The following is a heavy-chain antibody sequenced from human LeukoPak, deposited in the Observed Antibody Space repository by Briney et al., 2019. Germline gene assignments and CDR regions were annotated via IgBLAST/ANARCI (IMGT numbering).Heavy chain of an antibody. Sequence: GNNLTIPQMRREGQMPPESLEVRGVIHPGDSDTSYSPSFQGQVTISADKSISTAYLQWSSLKASDTAMYYCARQRNSGYDGNWFDPWGQGTLVTVSS. CDR2: IHPGDSDT. V-gene: IGHV5-51*01. D-gene: IGHD5-12*01. CDR1: GNNLTIPQ. CDR3: ARQRNSGYDGNWFDP. J-gene: IGHJ5*02.